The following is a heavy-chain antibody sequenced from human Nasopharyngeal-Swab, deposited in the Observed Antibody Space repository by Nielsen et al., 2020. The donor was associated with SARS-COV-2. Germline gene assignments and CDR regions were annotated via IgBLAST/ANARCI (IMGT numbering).Heavy chain of an antibody. Sequence: WIRQPPGKGLEWIGRIYTSGSTNYNPSLKSRVTISVDTSKNQFSLKLSSVTAADTAVYYCAGASYDFWSGYYLADYMDVWGKGTTVTVS. D-gene: IGHD3-3*01. CDR2: IYTSGST. J-gene: IGHJ6*03. V-gene: IGHV4-61*02. CDR3: AGASYDFWSGYYLADYMDV.